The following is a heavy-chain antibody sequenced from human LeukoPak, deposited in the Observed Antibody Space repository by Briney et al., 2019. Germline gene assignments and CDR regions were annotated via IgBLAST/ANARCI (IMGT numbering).Heavy chain of an antibody. D-gene: IGHD3-16*02. CDR3: ARTLGWASSRYPFDG. CDR1: GGSISSSNYY. J-gene: IGHJ4*02. Sequence: PSETLSLTCTVSGGSISSSNYYWGWIRQPTGKGLEWIGSMYYSGNTDYNPSLKSRVTISVDTSKNQFSLKVNSVTAADTAVYYCARTLGWASSRYPFDGWGQGTLVTVSS. V-gene: IGHV4-39*01. CDR2: MYYSGNT.